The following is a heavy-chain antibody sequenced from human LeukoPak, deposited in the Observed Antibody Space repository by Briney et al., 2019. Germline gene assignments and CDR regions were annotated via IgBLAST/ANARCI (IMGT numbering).Heavy chain of an antibody. CDR1: GGSFSGYY. V-gene: IGHV4-34*01. Sequence: SETLSLTCAVYGGSFSGYYWSRIRQPPGKGLEWIGEINHSGSTNYNPSLKSRVTISVDTSKNQFSLKLSSVTAADTAVYYCARAGRLIRGGKGFDPWGQGTLVTVSS. J-gene: IGHJ5*02. CDR2: INHSGST. D-gene: IGHD3-10*01. CDR3: ARAGRLIRGGKGFDP.